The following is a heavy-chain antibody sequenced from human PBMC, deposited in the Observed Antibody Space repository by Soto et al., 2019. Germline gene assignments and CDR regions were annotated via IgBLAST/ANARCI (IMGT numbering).Heavy chain of an antibody. D-gene: IGHD3-22*01. CDR2: IGIGSSTK. J-gene: IGHJ3*01. V-gene: IGHV3-48*01. Sequence: GGSLRLSCAASGFTFRNYVMNCVRQAPGKGLEWVSYIGIGSSTKYYADSVKGRFTISRDNAKNSLYLQMNSLRAEDTAVYYCARDQLYYNDISGRPLNAFDVWGQGTMVTVSS. CDR3: ARDQLYYNDISGRPLNAFDV. CDR1: GFTFRNYV.